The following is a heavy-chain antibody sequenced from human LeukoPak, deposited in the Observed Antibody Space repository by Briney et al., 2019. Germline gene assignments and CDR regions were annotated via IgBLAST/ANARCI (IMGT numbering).Heavy chain of an antibody. CDR3: ARGGISIFGVVIYMDV. CDR1: GFSFDDYG. CDR2: INWNGGST. V-gene: IGHV3-20*04. D-gene: IGHD3-3*01. J-gene: IGHJ6*03. Sequence: AGGSLRLSCAASGFSFDDYGMSWVRQAPGKGLEWVSGINWNGGSTGYADSVKGRFTISRDNAKNSLSLRMNSLRVEDTALYYCARGGISIFGVVIYMDVWGKGTTVTVSS.